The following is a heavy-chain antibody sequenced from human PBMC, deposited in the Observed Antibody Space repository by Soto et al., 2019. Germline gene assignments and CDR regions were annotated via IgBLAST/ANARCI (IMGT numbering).Heavy chain of an antibody. CDR3: ASLGTSNWFDP. D-gene: IGHD1-26*01. J-gene: IGHJ5*02. V-gene: IGHV4-59*01. CDR1: GNSISGYY. Sequence: SATLSLTCPVYGNSISGYYWSWIRQPPGKGLEWIGYIYYSGSTNYNPSLKSRVTISVDTSKNQFSLKLSSVTAADTAVYYCASLGTSNWFDPWGQGTLVTVS. CDR2: IYYSGST.